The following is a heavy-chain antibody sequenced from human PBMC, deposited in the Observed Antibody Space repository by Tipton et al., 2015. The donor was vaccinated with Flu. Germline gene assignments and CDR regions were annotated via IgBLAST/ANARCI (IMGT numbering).Heavy chain of an antibody. J-gene: IGHJ4*02. CDR1: GGSISSSSYY. D-gene: IGHD2-2*01. CDR3: ARGLVVPAADY. Sequence: LRLSCTVSGGSISSSSYYWGWIRQPPGKGLAWIGSIYYSGSTYYNPSLKSRVTISVDTSKNQFSLKLSSVTAADTAVYYCARGLVVPAADYWGQGTLVTVSS. V-gene: IGHV4-39*07. CDR2: IYYSGST.